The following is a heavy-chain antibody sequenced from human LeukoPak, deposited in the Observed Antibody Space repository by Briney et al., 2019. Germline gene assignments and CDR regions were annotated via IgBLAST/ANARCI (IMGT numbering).Heavy chain of an antibody. CDR1: GFTFSSYS. CDR3: AGDSYDFPDCTY. CDR2: ISSSSSYI. Sequence: GGSLRLSCAASGFTFSSYSMTWVRQAPGKGLEWVSSISSSSSYIYYADSVKGRFTISGDNAKNSLYLQMNSLRAEDTAVCYCAGDSYDFPDCTYWGQGTLVTVSS. D-gene: IGHD3-3*01. J-gene: IGHJ4*02. V-gene: IGHV3-21*01.